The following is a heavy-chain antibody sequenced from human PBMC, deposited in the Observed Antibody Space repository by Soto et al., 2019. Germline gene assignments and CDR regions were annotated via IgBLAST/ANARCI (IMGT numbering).Heavy chain of an antibody. CDR2: IIPIFGTA. D-gene: IGHD5-12*01. CDR3: AREGEMATSTPYYYYGMDV. J-gene: IGHJ6*02. V-gene: IGHV1-69*12. CDR1: GGTFSSYA. Sequence: QVQLVQSGAEVKKPGSSVKVSCKASGGTFSSYAISWVRQAPGQGLEWMGGIIPIFGTANYAQKFQGRVTITADEATSRAYMELRSLRSDDTAVYYCAREGEMATSTPYYYYGMDVWGQGTTVTVSS.